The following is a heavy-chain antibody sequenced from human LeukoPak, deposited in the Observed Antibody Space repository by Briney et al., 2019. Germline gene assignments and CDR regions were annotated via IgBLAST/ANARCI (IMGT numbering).Heavy chain of an antibody. D-gene: IGHD2-21*02. J-gene: IGHJ5*02. Sequence: ASVKVSCKASGYTFTGYYMHWVRQAPGQGLGWMGWINPNSGGTNYAQKFQGRVTMTRDTSISTAYMELSRLRSDDTAVYYCARDHIVVVTATHTNWFDPWGQGTLVTVSS. V-gene: IGHV1-2*02. CDR3: ARDHIVVVTATHTNWFDP. CDR2: INPNSGGT. CDR1: GYTFTGYY.